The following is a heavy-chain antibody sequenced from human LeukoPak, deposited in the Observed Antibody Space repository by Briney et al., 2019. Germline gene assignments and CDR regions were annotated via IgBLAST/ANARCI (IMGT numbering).Heavy chain of an antibody. Sequence: SVKVSCKASGGTFSSYAISWARQAPGQGLEWMGGIIPIFGTANYAQKFQGRVTITADESTSTAYMELSSLRSEDTAVYYCARVGYYDSSGYYHFDYWGQGTLVTVSS. V-gene: IGHV1-69*01. D-gene: IGHD3-22*01. CDR1: GGTFSSYA. CDR2: IIPIFGTA. J-gene: IGHJ4*02. CDR3: ARVGYYDSSGYYHFDY.